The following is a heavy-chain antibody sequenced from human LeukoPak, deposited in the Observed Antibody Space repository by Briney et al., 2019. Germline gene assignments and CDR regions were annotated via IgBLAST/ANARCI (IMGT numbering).Heavy chain of an antibody. D-gene: IGHD3-10*01. Sequence: GGSLRLSCAASGFSFSDAWMSWVRQIPGKGLEWVGRIESKADGGTTDYAAPVKGRFTISRDDSTNTLYLQMNSLKSEDTAVYYCTTYGSGRKFDYWGQGILVTVSS. V-gene: IGHV3-15*04. J-gene: IGHJ4*02. CDR1: GFSFSDAW. CDR2: IESKADGGTT. CDR3: TTYGSGRKFDY.